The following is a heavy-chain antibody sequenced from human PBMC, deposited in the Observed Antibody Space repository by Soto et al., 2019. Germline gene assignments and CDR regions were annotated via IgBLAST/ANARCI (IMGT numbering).Heavy chain of an antibody. CDR2: ISAYNGNT. CDR3: ATGSSGRPNDAFDI. CDR1: GYTFTSYG. D-gene: IGHD6-19*01. J-gene: IGHJ3*02. Sequence: ASVKVSCKASGYTFTSYGISWVRQAPGQGLEWMGWISAYNGNTNYAQKLQGRVTMTTDTSTSTAYMELRSLRSDDTAVYYCATGSSGRPNDAFDIWGQGTMVTVSS. V-gene: IGHV1-18*01.